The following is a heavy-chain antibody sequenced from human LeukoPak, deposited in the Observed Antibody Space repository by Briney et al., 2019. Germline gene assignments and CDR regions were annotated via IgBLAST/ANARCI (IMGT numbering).Heavy chain of an antibody. CDR3: ARSANLPVVVPAAMFDP. Sequence: GESLKISCKGSGYSFTSYWIGWVRQMPGKGLEWMGIIYPGDSDTRYSPSFQGQVTISADKSISTAYLQWSSLKASDTAMYYCARSANLPVVVPAAMFDPWGQGTLVTVSS. J-gene: IGHJ5*02. D-gene: IGHD2-2*01. V-gene: IGHV5-51*01. CDR2: IYPGDSDT. CDR1: GYSFTSYW.